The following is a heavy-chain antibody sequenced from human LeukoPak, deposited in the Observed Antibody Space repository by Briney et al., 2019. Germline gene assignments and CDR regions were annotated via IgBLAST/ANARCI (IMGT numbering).Heavy chain of an antibody. V-gene: IGHV4-34*01. CDR2: INLSGST. D-gene: IGHD5-18*01. CDR3: ARGGPNSRLHL. CDR1: GGSLSGYY. Sequence: PSETLSLTCAVYGGSLSGYYWTWIRQPLGKGLEWIGEINLSGSTNYNPSLKSRVTISVDTSKYRFSLELSSVTAADAAVYYCARGGPNSRLHLWGQGTLVTVSS. J-gene: IGHJ5*02.